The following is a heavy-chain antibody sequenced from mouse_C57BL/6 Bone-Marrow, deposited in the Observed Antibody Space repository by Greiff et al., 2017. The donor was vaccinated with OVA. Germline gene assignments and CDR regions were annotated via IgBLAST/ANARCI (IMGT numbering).Heavy chain of an antibody. CDR2: IYPRSGNT. V-gene: IGHV1-81*01. CDR1: GYTFTSYG. Sequence: VKLMESGAELARPGASVKLSCKASGYTFTSYGISWVKQRTGQGLEWIGEIYPRSGNTYYNEKFKGKATLTADKSSSTAYMELRSLTSEDSAVYFCARGGFFAYWGQGTLVTVSA. CDR3: ARGGFFAY. J-gene: IGHJ3*01.